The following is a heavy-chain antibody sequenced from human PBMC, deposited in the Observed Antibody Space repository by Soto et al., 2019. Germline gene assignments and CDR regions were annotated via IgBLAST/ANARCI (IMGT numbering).Heavy chain of an antibody. Sequence: EVQLVESGGGLVQPGGSLRLSCAASGLTFSTYWMSWVRQAPGKGLEWVANIKQDGSEKYYVDSVKGRFTISRDNAKNSLYLQMNSLRAEDTAVYYCARPPSSGYAFDYWGEGTLVTVSS. CDR2: IKQDGSEK. V-gene: IGHV3-7*01. CDR1: GLTFSTYW. CDR3: ARPPSSGYAFDY. D-gene: IGHD3-22*01. J-gene: IGHJ4*02.